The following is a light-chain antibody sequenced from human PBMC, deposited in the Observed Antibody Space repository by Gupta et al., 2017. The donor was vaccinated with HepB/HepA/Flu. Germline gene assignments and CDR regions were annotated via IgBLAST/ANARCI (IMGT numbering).Light chain of an antibody. V-gene: IGKV3-15*01. CDR3: QQDNNWLIT. CDR2: GAS. J-gene: IGKJ5*01. CDR1: QSVSSN. Sequence: ETVMTQSPATLSVSPGERATLSCRASQSVSSNLAWYQQKPGQAPRLLIYGASTRATGIPARFSGSGSGTEFTLTISSLQSEDFAVYYCQQDNNWLITFGQGTRLEIK.